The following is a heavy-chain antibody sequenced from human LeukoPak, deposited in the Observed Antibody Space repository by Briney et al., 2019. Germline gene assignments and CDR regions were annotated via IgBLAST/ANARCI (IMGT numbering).Heavy chain of an antibody. CDR3: AKDRTLRGYGDAFDI. CDR1: GFTSSSYG. J-gene: IGHJ3*02. V-gene: IGHV3-30*02. CDR2: IRYDGSNK. Sequence: GGSLRLSCAASGFTSSSYGMHWVRQAPGKGLEWVSFIRYDGSNKYYADSVKGRFTISRDNSKNTLYLQMNSLRAEDTAVYYCAKDRTLRGYGDAFDIWGQGTMVTVSS. D-gene: IGHD5-18*01.